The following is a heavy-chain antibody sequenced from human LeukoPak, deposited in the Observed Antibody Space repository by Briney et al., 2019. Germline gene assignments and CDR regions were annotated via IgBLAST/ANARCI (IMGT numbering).Heavy chain of an antibody. V-gene: IGHV4/OR15-8*01. CDR2: IYHSGST. Sequence: PGDSLRLSCAASGFTFTKYWMTWVRQPPGKGLEWIGEIYHSGSTNYNPSLKSRVTISVDKSKNRFSLKLTSVTAADTAVYYCASQSEGMDVWGQGTTVTVSS. J-gene: IGHJ6*02. CDR1: GFTFTKYW. CDR3: ASQSEGMDV.